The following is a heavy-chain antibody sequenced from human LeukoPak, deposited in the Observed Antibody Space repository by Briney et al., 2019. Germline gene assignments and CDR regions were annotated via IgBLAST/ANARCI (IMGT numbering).Heavy chain of an antibody. CDR2: IWYDGSNK. CDR1: GFTFSSYG. D-gene: IGHD3-16*01. V-gene: IGHV3-33*06. J-gene: IGHJ3*02. CDR3: ANSPYPQSLFFDI. Sequence: GGSLRLSCAASGFTFSSYGMHWVRQAPGKGLEWVAVIWYDGSNKYYADSVKGRFTISRDNSKNTLYLQMNSLRAEDTAVHYCANSPYPQSLFFDIWGQGTMVTVSS.